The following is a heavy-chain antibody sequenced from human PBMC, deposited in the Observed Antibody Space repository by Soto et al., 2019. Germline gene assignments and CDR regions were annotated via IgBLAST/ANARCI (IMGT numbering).Heavy chain of an antibody. Sequence: VQLVESGGGVVQPGMSLRLSCAASGFVYNTYAIHWVRLSPGKGLEWVALIWNDGSKKYYVYSVKGRFTISRDNSQNTLSLQMDSLRGEDTAVYFCVRGIPFQYSNNWLHWYFDLWGRGTQVTVSS. D-gene: IGHD1-1*01. CDR3: VRGIPFQYSNNWLHWYFDL. V-gene: IGHV3-33*01. CDR1: GFVYNTYA. CDR2: IWNDGSKK. J-gene: IGHJ2*01.